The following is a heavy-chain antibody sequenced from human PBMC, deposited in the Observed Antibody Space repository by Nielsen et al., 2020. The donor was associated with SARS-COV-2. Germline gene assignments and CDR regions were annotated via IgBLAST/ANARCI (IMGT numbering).Heavy chain of an antibody. CDR2: TYYRSKWYN. V-gene: IGHV6-1*01. J-gene: IGHJ6*02. CDR1: GDSVSSNSAA. D-gene: IGHD6-19*01. Sequence: TLSLTCAISGDSVSSNSAAWNWIRQSPSRGLEWLGRTYYRSKWYNDYAVSVKSRITINPDTSKNQFSLQLNSVTPEDTAVYYCARDSAGPYYYYYYGMDVWGQGTTVTVSS. CDR3: ARDSAGPYYYYYYGMDV.